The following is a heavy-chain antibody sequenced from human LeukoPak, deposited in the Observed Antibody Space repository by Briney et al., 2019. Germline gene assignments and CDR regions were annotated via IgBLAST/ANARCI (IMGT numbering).Heavy chain of an antibody. J-gene: IGHJ4*02. CDR2: ISSSGSTI. CDR1: GFTFSSYE. D-gene: IGHD6-19*01. Sequence: GGSLRLSCAASGFTFSSYEMNWVRQAPGKGLEWVPYISSSGSTIYYADSVKGRFTISRDNAKNSLYLQMNSLRAEDTAVYYCASFAGSGWRNFDYWGQGTLVTVSS. V-gene: IGHV3-48*03. CDR3: ASFAGSGWRNFDY.